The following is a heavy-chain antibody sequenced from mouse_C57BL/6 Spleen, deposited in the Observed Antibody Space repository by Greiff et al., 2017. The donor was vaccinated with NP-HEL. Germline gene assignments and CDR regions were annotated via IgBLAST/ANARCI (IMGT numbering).Heavy chain of an antibody. CDR2: IDPEDGET. D-gene: IGHD1-1*01. CDR1: GFNIKDYY. J-gene: IGHJ1*03. CDR3: APITTVVARYFDV. V-gene: IGHV14-2*01. Sequence: EVMLVESGAELVKPGASVKLSCTASGFNIKDYYMHWVKQRTEQGLEWIGRIDPEDGETKYAPKFQGKATITADTSSNTAYLQLSSLTSEDTAVYYCAPITTVVARYFDVWGTGTTVTVSS.